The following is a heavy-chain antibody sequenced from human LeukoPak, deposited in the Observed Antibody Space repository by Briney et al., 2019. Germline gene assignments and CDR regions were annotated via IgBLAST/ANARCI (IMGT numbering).Heavy chain of an antibody. CDR1: GFTFSHAW. CDR2: IRSKVYGETP. Sequence: GGSLRLSCAVSGFTFSHAWMSWVRQAPGKGLEWVGFIRSKVYGETPEYAASVKGRFTISRDDSKGIAYLQMNSLKTEDTAVYYCTRDQTPYYWGQGTLVTVSS. V-gene: IGHV3-49*04. CDR3: TRDQTPYY. J-gene: IGHJ4*02.